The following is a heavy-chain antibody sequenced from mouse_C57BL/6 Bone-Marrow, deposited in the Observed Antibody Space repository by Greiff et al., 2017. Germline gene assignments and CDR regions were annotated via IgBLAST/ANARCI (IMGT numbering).Heavy chain of an antibody. J-gene: IGHJ2*01. Sequence: EVMLVESGGGLVKPGASLKLSCAASGFTFSDSGMHWVRQAPEKGLEWVAYISSGSSTIYYADTVQGRFTISRDNAKNTLFLQMTSLRSEDTAMYYCAKAPNWDYFDYWGQGTTLTVSS. D-gene: IGHD4-1*01. CDR3: AKAPNWDYFDY. CDR1: GFTFSDSG. CDR2: ISSGSSTI. V-gene: IGHV5-17*01.